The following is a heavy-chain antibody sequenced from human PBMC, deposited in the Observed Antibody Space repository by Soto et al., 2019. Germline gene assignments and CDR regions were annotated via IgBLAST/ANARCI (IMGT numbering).Heavy chain of an antibody. V-gene: IGHV1-69*02. Sequence: SVKVSCKASGGTFSSYTISWVRQAPGQGLEWMGRIIPILGIANYAQKFQGRVTITADKSTNTAYMELSRLRSEDTAVYYCATDKDDYGDYGIDYWGQGTLVTVSS. CDR1: GGTFSSYT. J-gene: IGHJ4*02. CDR2: IIPILGIA. D-gene: IGHD4-17*01. CDR3: ATDKDDYGDYGIDY.